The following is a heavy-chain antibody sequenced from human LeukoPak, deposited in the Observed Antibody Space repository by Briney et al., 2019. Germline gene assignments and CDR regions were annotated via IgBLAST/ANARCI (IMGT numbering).Heavy chain of an antibody. D-gene: IGHD3-10*01. Sequence: SETLSLTCTVSGGSISSYYWSWIRQPPGKGLEWIGSIYYSGSTYYNPSLKSRVTISVDTSKNQFSLKLTSVTAADTAMYYCARVEEGYGSGRRENYYYYYMDVWGKGTTVTISS. CDR1: GGSISSYY. V-gene: IGHV4-59*01. CDR3: ARVEEGYGSGRRENYYYYYMDV. J-gene: IGHJ6*03. CDR2: IYYSGST.